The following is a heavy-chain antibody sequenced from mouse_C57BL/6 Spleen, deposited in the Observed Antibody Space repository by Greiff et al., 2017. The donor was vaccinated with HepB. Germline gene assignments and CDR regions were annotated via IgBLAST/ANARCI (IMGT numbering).Heavy chain of an antibody. V-gene: IGHV3-1*01. J-gene: IGHJ3*01. CDR1: GYSITSGYD. CDR2: ISYSGST. CDR3: AREGDGSLAY. Sequence: EVKLLESGPGMVKPSQSLSLTCTVTGYSITSGYDWHWIRHFPGNKLEWMGYISYSGSTNYNPSLKSRISITHDTSKNHFFLKVNSVTTEDTATYYCAREGDGSLAYWGQGTLVTVSA. D-gene: IGHD2-3*01.